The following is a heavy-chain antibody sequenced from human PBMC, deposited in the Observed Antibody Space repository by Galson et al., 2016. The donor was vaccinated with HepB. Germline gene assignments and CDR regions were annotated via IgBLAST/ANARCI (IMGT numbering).Heavy chain of an antibody. CDR2: IKQDGSEE. Sequence: SLRLSCAASEFTFSSYWMTWVRQAPGKGLEWVANIKQDGSEEYYVDSVKGRFTISRDNAKNPLYLQMIGLRAEDTAVYYCARAPYGAGAYYYLDYWGQGTLVTVSS. D-gene: IGHD3-10*01. J-gene: IGHJ4*02. V-gene: IGHV3-7*04. CDR1: EFTFSSYW. CDR3: ARAPYGAGAYYYLDY.